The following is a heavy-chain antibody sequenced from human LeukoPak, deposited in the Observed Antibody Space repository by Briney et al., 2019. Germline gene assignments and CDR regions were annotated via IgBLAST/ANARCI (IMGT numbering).Heavy chain of an antibody. V-gene: IGHV4-34*01. CDR3: ARTGYSSGWYFDY. CDR1: GGSFSGYY. CDR2: INHSGST. D-gene: IGHD6-19*01. Sequence: SETLSLTCAVYGGSFSGYYWSWIRQPPGKGLGWIGDINHSGSTNYNPSLKSRVTISVDTSKNQFSLKLRSVTAADTAVYYCARTGYSSGWYFDYWGQGTLVTVSS. J-gene: IGHJ4*02.